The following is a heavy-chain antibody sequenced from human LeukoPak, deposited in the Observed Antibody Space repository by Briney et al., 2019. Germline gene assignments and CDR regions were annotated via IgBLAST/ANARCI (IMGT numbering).Heavy chain of an antibody. CDR1: GGTFSSYA. Sequence: EASVKVSCKASGGTFSSYALTWVRQAPGQGLEWMGGIIPIFGTANYAQKFQGRVTITTDESTSTAYMEQSSLRSEDTAVYYCAVAYDGAEGYFDLWGRGTLVTVSS. CDR3: AVAYDGAEGYFDL. CDR2: IIPIFGTA. J-gene: IGHJ2*01. V-gene: IGHV1-69*05. D-gene: IGHD3-22*01.